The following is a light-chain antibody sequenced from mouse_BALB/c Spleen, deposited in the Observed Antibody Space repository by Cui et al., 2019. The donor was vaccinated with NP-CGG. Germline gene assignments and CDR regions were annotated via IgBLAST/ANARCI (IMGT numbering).Light chain of an antibody. Sequence: QPVVIQEPAPTTSPGETITLTSRSTTGAVTTSNYSNWCQEKPDHLFTGLIGGTNNRAPGVPARFSGALIGDKAALTITGAQTEDEAIYFCALWYSNHSWVFGGGTKLTVL. CDR2: GTN. J-gene: IGLJ1*01. CDR3: ALWYSNHSWV. V-gene: IGLV1*01. CDR1: TGAVTTSNY.